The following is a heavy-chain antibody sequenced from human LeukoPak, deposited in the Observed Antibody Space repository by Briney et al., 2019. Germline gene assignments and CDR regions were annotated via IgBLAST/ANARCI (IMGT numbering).Heavy chain of an antibody. J-gene: IGHJ4*02. V-gene: IGHV3-9*01. CDR1: GFTFDDYA. CDR3: AKDIAAAALPTQLFDY. Sequence: PGRSLRLSCATSGFTFDDYAMHWVRQAPGKGLEWVSGISWNSGSIGYADSVKGRFTISRDNAKNSLYLQMNSLRAEDTALYYCAKDIAAAALPTQLFDYWGQGTLATVSS. D-gene: IGHD6-13*01. CDR2: ISWNSGSI.